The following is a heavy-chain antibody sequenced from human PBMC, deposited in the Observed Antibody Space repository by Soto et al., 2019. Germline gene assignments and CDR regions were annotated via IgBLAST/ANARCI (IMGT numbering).Heavy chain of an antibody. CDR1: GYTFTIYA. CDR3: ARDSADIYDILTGYYSLFDD. J-gene: IGHJ4*02. D-gene: IGHD3-9*01. CDR2: INAGNGNT. V-gene: IGHV1-3*01. Sequence: ASVKVSCKASGYTFTIYAMHWVLQAPGERLEWMGWINAGNGNTKYSQKFQGRVTITRDTSASTAYMELSSLRSEDTAVYYCARDSADIYDILTGYYSLFDDWGQGTLVTVSS.